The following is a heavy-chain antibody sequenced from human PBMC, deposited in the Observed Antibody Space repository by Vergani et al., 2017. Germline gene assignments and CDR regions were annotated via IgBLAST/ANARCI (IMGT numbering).Heavy chain of an antibody. J-gene: IGHJ4*02. CDR2: INPNSGGT. D-gene: IGHD3-10*01. CDR1: GYTFTGYY. CDR3: ARVGGSGSYYAPSAYYFDY. V-gene: IGHV1-2*02. Sequence: QVQLVQSGAEVKKPGASVKVSCKASGYTFTGYYMHWVRQAPGQGLEWMGWINPNSGGTNYAQQFQGRVTMTRATSISTAYMELSRMRSDDTAGYYCARVGGSGSYYAPSAYYFDYWGQGTLVTVSS.